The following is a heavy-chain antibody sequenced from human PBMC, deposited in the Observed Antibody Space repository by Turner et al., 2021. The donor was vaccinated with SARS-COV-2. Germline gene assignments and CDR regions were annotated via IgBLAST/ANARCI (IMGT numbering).Heavy chain of an antibody. CDR1: GGTFSSYA. CDR3: AGSIARDTPLDY. D-gene: IGHD1-26*01. J-gene: IGHJ4*02. Sequence: QGQLVQYGAEVQTPGSTVTVSCKASGGTFSSYAISWVRQAPGEGLEWIEWISPIFGTANHEKKFKSRVKITANKSTSTAYMVLSSLRSEDSAVYYCAGSIARDTPLDYWGQGTLVTVSS. V-gene: IGHV1-69*14. CDR2: ISPIFGTA.